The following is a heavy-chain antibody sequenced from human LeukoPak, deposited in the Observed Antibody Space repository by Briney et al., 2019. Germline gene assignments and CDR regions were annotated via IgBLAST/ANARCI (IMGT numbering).Heavy chain of an antibody. CDR1: GFTFSSYS. D-gene: IGHD6-19*01. CDR2: ISTGSSSR. Sequence: GGSLRLSCAASGFTFSSYSMNWVRQAPGKGLEWVSYISTGSSSRNYADSVKGRFTISRDNAKNSLYLQMNSLRPEDMALYYCAKAAMAGTGFDCWGQGTLVTVSS. J-gene: IGHJ4*02. CDR3: AKAAMAGTGFDC. V-gene: IGHV3-48*04.